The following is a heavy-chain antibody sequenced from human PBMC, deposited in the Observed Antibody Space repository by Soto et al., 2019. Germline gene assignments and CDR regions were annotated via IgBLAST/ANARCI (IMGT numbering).Heavy chain of an antibody. CDR2: IYYSGST. D-gene: IGHD5-18*01. V-gene: IGHV4-30-4*01. CDR1: GGSISSGDYY. J-gene: IGHJ4*02. Sequence: QVQLQESGPGLVKPSQTLSLTCTVSGGSISSGDYYWSWIRQPPGKGLEWIGYIYYSGSTYYNPSLRRRLTISVDTSTNQFSLKLSSVTAADTAVYYCARVRYNYGYNFDYWGQGTLVTVSS. CDR3: ARVRYNYGYNFDY.